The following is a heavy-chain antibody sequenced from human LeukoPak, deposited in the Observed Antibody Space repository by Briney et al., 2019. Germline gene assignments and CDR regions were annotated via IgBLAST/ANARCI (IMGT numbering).Heavy chain of an antibody. CDR3: ARLFWNGYYPISFDHYYGMDV. Sequence: PGGSLRLSCAASGFTFSSYAMSWVRQAPGKGLEWVSAISGSGGSTYYADSVKGRFTISRGNAKNSLSVQMTTLRAEDTAVYYCARLFWNGYYPISFDHYYGMDVWGQGTTVTVSS. V-gene: IGHV3-23*01. J-gene: IGHJ6*02. CDR1: GFTFSSYA. CDR2: ISGSGGST. D-gene: IGHD3-3*01.